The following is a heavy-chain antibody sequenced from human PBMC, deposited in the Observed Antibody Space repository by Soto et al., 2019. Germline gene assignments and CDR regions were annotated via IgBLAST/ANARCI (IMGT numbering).Heavy chain of an antibody. CDR1: AGTTRPRAYY. CDR2: IYYTGTT. Sequence: SENLSHPNTGSAGTTRPRAYYVSWIRQPPGKGLEWIGYIYYTGTTKYNPSLKSRVTLSVDTSKNRFSLNLTSVTAADTAVYYCARGDCFHSCGEGTLVT. V-gene: IGHV4-30-4*01. J-gene: IGHJ5*01. CDR3: ARGDCFHS.